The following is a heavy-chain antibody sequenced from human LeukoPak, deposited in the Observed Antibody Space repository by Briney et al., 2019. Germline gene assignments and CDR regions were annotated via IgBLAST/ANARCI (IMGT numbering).Heavy chain of an antibody. Sequence: SETLSLTCTVSGASITTYYWSWVRQPPGKGLEWIGYMFHSGTTNYNPSLKSRVTISLDTSKNQFSLKLTSVTGADTAVYYCAGGPSSSTSDFWGQGTLVTVSS. D-gene: IGHD6-13*01. V-gene: IGHV4-59*01. CDR1: GASITTYY. J-gene: IGHJ4*02. CDR3: AGGPSSSTSDF. CDR2: MFHSGTT.